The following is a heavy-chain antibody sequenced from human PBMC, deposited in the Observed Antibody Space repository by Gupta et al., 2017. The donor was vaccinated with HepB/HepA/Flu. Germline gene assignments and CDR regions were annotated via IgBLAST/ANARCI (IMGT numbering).Heavy chain of an antibody. Sequence: QVQLVESGGGVVQPGRSLRLSCAASGFTFNKYGMHWVRQAPGKGVEWAAVIWMDGKKKVYADAVKGRFTISRDNSKNMVYLQMDRLTAEDTALYYCARDPGVDNAIDYCGQGTPVTVS. D-gene: IGHD3-10*01. V-gene: IGHV3-33*01. CDR3: ARDPGVDNAIDY. J-gene: IGHJ4*02. CDR1: GFTFNKYG. CDR2: IWMDGKKK.